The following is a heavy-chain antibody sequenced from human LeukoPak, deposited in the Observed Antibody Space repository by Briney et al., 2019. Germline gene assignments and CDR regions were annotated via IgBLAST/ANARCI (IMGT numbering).Heavy chain of an antibody. J-gene: IGHJ5*02. Sequence: PGGSLRLSCVASGFSFSSYAMSWVRQAPGKGLEWVSVITGNGGGTFYADSVEGRFTISRDNSKNTLYLQMKSPRAEDTAVYYCAKEAGYSYGYNWFDPWGQGTLVTVSP. CDR1: GFSFSSYA. D-gene: IGHD5-18*01. V-gene: IGHV3-23*01. CDR3: AKEAGYSYGYNWFDP. CDR2: ITGNGGGT.